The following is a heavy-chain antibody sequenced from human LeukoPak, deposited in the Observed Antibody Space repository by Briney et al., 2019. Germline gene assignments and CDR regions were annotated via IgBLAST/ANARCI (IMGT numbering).Heavy chain of an antibody. CDR3: ARGLHSGIAAENFEY. D-gene: IGHD6-25*01. Sequence: GGSLRLSCAGSGFTFSSYAIHWLRQAPGKGLEYVSSISSNGGSTHYANSVKGRFTISRDNSKNTLYLQMGSLRTEDMAVYYCARGLHSGIAAENFEYWGHATLVTVSS. J-gene: IGHJ4*01. V-gene: IGHV3-64*01. CDR1: GFTFSSYA. CDR2: ISSNGGST.